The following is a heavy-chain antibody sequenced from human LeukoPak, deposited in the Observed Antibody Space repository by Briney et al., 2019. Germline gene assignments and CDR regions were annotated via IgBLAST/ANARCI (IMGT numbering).Heavy chain of an antibody. CDR1: GFTFSAYA. CDR2: IGGSGSSI. D-gene: IGHD2-15*01. V-gene: IGHV3-23*01. CDR3: ARVSCNGGSCRPYSYYDLDV. J-gene: IGHJ6*02. Sequence: PGGSLRLSCAASGFTFSAYAMSWVRQAPGKGLEWVSVIGGSGSSIYYADSVKGRFTISRDNSKNTLYLQMNSLRAEDTAVYYCARVSCNGGSCRPYSYYDLDVWGQGTTVTVSS.